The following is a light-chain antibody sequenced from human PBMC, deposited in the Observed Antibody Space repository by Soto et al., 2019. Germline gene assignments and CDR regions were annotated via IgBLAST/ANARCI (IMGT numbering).Light chain of an antibody. Sequence: SYELTQPPSVSVSPGQTARITCSGDALPKQYAYWYQQKPGQAPVMVIYKDNERPSGIPERVSGSSSGTTVTLTISGVQAEDEADYYCQSADSSGTYVMFGGGTKVTVL. CDR3: QSADSSGTYVM. J-gene: IGLJ3*02. CDR2: KDN. CDR1: ALPKQY. V-gene: IGLV3-25*03.